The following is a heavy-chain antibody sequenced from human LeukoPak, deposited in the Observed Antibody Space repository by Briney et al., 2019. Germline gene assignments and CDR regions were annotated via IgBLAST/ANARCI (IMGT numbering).Heavy chain of an antibody. V-gene: IGHV3-30*03. CDR2: TSYDGSNK. CDR3: ASHQATQYYYDSSGSPLDY. D-gene: IGHD3-22*01. CDR1: GFIFNTYG. Sequence: PGRSLRLSCAASGFIFNTYGMHWVRQAPGKGLEWVSVTSYDGSNKYYADSVKGRFTISRDSSKNTLYLQMNSLRGEDTAVYYCASHQATQYYYDSSGSPLDYWGQGTLVTVSS. J-gene: IGHJ4*02.